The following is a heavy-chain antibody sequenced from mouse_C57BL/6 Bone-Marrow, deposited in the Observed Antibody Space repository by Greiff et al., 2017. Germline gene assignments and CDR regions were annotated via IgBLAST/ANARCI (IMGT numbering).Heavy chain of an antibody. J-gene: IGHJ4*01. Sequence: EVQVVESGGGLVQPGGSLSLSCAASGFTFTDYYMSWVRQPPGKALEWLGFIRNKANGYTTEYSASVKGRFTISRDNSQSILYLQMNALRAEDSATDYCASLYGSRGNYAMDYWGQGTSVTVSS. CDR2: IRNKANGYTT. CDR3: ASLYGSRGNYAMDY. CDR1: GFTFTDYY. V-gene: IGHV7-3*01. D-gene: IGHD1-1*01.